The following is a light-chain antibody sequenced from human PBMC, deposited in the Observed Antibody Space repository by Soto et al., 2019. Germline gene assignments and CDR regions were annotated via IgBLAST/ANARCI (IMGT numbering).Light chain of an antibody. CDR2: GAS. CDR1: QSVSSSY. J-gene: IGKJ1*01. CDR3: QQYGSSPAT. V-gene: IGKV3-20*01. Sequence: IGLCQSPGTLSLSPGERATLSCRASQSVSSSYLAWYQQKPGQAPRLLIYGASTRATGIPDRFTGSGSGTDFTLSVSRLEPEDFAVYFCQQYGSSPATFGQGTKVDI.